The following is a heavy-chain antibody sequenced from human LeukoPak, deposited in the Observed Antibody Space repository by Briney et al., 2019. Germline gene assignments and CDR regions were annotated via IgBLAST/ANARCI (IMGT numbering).Heavy chain of an antibody. CDR1: GGSISTSSYY. CDR2: IYYSGST. V-gene: IGHV4-61*01. Sequence: SETLSLTCTVSGGSISTSSYYWSWIRQPPGKGLEWIGYIYYSGSTNYNPSLKSRVTISVDTSKNQFSLKLSSVTAADTAVYYCARGLVKGMIRDWGQGTLVTVSS. J-gene: IGHJ4*02. D-gene: IGHD3-22*01. CDR3: ARGLVKGMIRD.